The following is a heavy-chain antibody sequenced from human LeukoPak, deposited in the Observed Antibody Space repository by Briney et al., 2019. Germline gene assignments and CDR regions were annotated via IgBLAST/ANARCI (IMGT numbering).Heavy chain of an antibody. CDR1: GGSFRGYY. J-gene: IGHJ4*02. V-gene: IGHV4-34*01. Sequence: SETLSLTCAVYGGSFRGYYWTWIRQPPGRGLEWIGEINHSGSTNYNPSLKRRVFMSVDTAKNQFSLKLNSVSAADTAMYYCARGGYFDSSGYPNPLDYWGQGTLVTVSS. CDR3: ARGGYFDSSGYPNPLDY. D-gene: IGHD3-22*01. CDR2: INHSGST.